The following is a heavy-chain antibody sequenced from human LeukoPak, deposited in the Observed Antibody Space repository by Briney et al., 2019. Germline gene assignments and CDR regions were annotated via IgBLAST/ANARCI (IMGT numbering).Heavy chain of an antibody. J-gene: IGHJ4*02. CDR2: INHSGST. D-gene: IGHD6-19*01. Sequence: SETRSLTCAVYGGSFSGYYWSWIRQPPGKGLEWIGEINHSGSTNYNPSLKSRVTISVDTSKNQFSLKLSSVTAADTAVYYCARGQDSSGWFGTLNYWGQGTLVTVSS. V-gene: IGHV4-34*01. CDR3: ARGQDSSGWFGTLNY. CDR1: GGSFSGYY.